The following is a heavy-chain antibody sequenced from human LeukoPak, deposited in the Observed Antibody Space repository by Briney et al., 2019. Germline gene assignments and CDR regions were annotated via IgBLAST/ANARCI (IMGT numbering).Heavy chain of an antibody. CDR1: GFTFSSFG. CDR3: ASSMAYNCLDY. J-gene: IGHJ4*02. V-gene: IGHV3-33*01. CDR2: IWNDGSNS. Sequence: GGTLRLSCAASGFTFSSFGMHWVRQAPGKGLEWVAVIWNDGSNSSYADSVKGRFTISRDNAKNTLYLQMNSLRPEDTAVYYCASSMAYNCLDYWGQGTLVTVSS. D-gene: IGHD5-24*01.